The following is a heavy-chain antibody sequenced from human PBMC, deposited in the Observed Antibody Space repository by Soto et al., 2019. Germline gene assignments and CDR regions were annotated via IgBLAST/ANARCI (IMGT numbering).Heavy chain of an antibody. V-gene: IGHV4-39*01. D-gene: IGHD6-19*01. CDR1: GDSISSSGFY. CDR3: ARRQQWLAGYFDY. J-gene: IGHJ4*02. CDR2: IYYSGST. Sequence: SETLSLTCAVSGDSISSSGFYWGWIRQPPGKGLEWIGSIYYSGSTYYNPSLKSRVTISVDTSKSQFSLKMRSVTAADTAVYYCARRQQWLAGYFDYWGQGTLVTVSS.